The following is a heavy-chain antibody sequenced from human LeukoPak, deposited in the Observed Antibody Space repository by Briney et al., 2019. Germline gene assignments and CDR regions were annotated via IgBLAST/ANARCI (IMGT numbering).Heavy chain of an antibody. CDR1: GFTFSSYT. D-gene: IGHD3-10*02. Sequence: GGSLRLSCAASGFTFSSYTMHWVRQAPGKGLEWVAVISSDGSNIYYADSVKGRFTISTDKSKNTLYLQMNSLRAEDTAVYYCAELGITMIGGVWGKGTTVTVSS. CDR3: AELGITMIGGV. CDR2: ISSDGSNI. J-gene: IGHJ6*04. V-gene: IGHV3-30*04.